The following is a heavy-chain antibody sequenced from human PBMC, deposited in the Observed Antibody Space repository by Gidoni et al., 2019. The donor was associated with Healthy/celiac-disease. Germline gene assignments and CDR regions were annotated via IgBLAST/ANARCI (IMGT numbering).Heavy chain of an antibody. CDR3: ARAPGYNWNTPEDY. Sequence: QVQLVQSGAEVKKPGASVKVSCKASGYTFTSYGISWVRQAPGQGLEWMGWISAYNDHRHITSTAYMELRSLRSDDTAVYYCARAPGYNWNTPEDYWGQGTLVTVSS. CDR2: ISAY. CDR1: GYTFTSYG. D-gene: IGHD1-1*01. J-gene: IGHJ4*02. V-gene: IGHV1-18*04.